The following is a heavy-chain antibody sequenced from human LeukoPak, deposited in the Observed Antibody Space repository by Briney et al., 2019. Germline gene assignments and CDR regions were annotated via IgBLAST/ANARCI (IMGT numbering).Heavy chain of an antibody. D-gene: IGHD2-2*01. CDR3: ARDLYQANFFDP. J-gene: IGHJ5*02. Sequence: SETLSLTCTVSGGSINSHYWNWIRQSPGKGLEWIGNVHYRGCTTYNPSLKSRVTMSVDTSNNRFSLRLSSVTAADTAVYYCARDLYQANFFDPWGQGTLVTVSS. V-gene: IGHV4-59*11. CDR2: VHYRGCT. CDR1: GGSINSHY.